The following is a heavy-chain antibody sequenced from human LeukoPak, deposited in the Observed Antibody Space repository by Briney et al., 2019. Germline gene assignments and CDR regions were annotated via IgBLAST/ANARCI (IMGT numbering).Heavy chain of an antibody. V-gene: IGHV3-23*01. Sequence: PGESLRLSCAASGFTFSSQGMSWVRQAPGKGLEWVSAFSGSGGGTYYADSVKGRFTISRDNSKNTLYLQMNSLRAEDTAVYYCAKEHCSTTTCYVDYWGQGTLVTVSS. J-gene: IGHJ4*02. CDR3: AKEHCSTTTCYVDY. CDR2: FSGSGGGT. D-gene: IGHD2-2*01. CDR1: GFTFSSQG.